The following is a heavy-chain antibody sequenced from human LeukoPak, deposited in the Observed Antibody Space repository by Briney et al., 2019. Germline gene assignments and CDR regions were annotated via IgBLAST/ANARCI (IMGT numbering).Heavy chain of an antibody. CDR2: IIPIFGTA. D-gene: IGHD3-10*01. CDR1: GGTFSTYA. CDR3: ARSITMVRGGELTSPNWFDP. V-gene: IGHV1-69*05. J-gene: IGHJ5*02. Sequence: ASVKVSCKASGGTFSTYAISWVRQAPGQGLEWMGRIIPIFGTANYARKFQDRITITTDESTSTAYMELSSLRSEDTAVYYCARSITMVRGGELTSPNWFDPWGQGTLVTVSS.